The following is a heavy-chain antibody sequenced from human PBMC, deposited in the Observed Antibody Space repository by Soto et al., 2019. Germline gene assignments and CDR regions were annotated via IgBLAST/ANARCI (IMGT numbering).Heavy chain of an antibody. CDR1: GYTFTSYA. D-gene: IGHD6-25*01. CDR2: INAGNGNT. J-gene: IGHJ4*02. V-gene: IGHV1-3*05. CDR3: ARDQRIAFDY. Sequence: QVQLVQSGAEEKKPGASVKVSCKASGYTFTSYAMHWVRQAPGQRLESMGWINAGNGNTKYSQKFQGRVTITRDTSASTAYMELGSLRSEVTAVYYCARDQRIAFDYWGQGTLVTVSS.